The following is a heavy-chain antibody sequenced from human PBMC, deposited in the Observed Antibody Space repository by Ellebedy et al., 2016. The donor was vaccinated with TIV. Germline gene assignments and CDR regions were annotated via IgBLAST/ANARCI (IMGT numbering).Heavy chain of an antibody. D-gene: IGHD2-2*01. CDR2: INPNSGGT. CDR3: ARGDCSSTSCYYYYGMDV. J-gene: IGHJ6*02. CDR1: RYTFTGYY. V-gene: IGHV1-2*04. Sequence: ASVKVSXKASRYTFTGYYMHWVRQAPGQGLEWMGWINPNSGGTNYAQKFQGWVTMTRDTSISTAYMELSRLRSDDTAVYYCARGDCSSTSCYYYYGMDVWGQGTTVTVSS.